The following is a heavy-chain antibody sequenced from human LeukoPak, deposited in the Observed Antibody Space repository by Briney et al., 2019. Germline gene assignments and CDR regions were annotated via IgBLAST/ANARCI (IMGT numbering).Heavy chain of an antibody. CDR1: GYTFISYG. Sequence: ASVQVSCKASGYTFISYGISWVRQAPGQGLERMGGISAYNGNTNYAQKLQGRVTMTTDTSTSTAYMELRSLRSDDTAVYYCARVAEDCSSTSCYAGVDYWGQGTLVTVSS. J-gene: IGHJ4*02. CDR3: ARVAEDCSSTSCYAGVDY. V-gene: IGHV1-18*01. CDR2: ISAYNGNT. D-gene: IGHD2-2*01.